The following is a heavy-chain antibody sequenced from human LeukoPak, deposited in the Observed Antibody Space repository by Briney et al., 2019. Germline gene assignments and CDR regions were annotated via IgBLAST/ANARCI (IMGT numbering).Heavy chain of an antibody. CDR3: ARVPPWRSGAVSRYGSGSPFDYYYYMDV. CDR1: GYTFTSYY. J-gene: IGHJ6*03. CDR2: INPSGGST. V-gene: IGHV1-46*01. D-gene: IGHD3-10*01. Sequence: ASVKVSCKASGYTFTSYYMHWVRQAPGQGLEWMGIINPSGGSTSYAQKFQGRVTMTRDMSTSTVYMELRSLRSDDTAVYYCARVPPWRSGAVSRYGSGSPFDYYYYMDVWGKGTTVTISS.